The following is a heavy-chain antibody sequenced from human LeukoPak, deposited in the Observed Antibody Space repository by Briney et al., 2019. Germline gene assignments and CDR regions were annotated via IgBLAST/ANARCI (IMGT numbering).Heavy chain of an antibody. D-gene: IGHD2-2*02. Sequence: GGSLRLSCAASGFSFSSYGIVWVRQAPGKGLEWLAVISFDGSETFYADSVEGRFSISRDYSRNAFLQMNSLRPDDTAVYYCARDRGYTLRGLAVWDRGTTVIVS. CDR2: ISFDGSET. V-gene: IGHV3-30*03. CDR1: GFSFSSYG. CDR3: ARDRGYTLRGLAV. J-gene: IGHJ6*02.